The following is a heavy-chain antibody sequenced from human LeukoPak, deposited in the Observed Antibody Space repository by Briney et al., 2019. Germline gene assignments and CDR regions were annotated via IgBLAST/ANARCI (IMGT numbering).Heavy chain of an antibody. Sequence: PSETLSLTCAVYGGSFSGYYWSWIRQPPGKGLEWIGEINHSGSTNYNPSLKSRVTISVDTSKNQFSPKLSSVTAADTAVYYCARAFRGIFGVFEAFDIWGQGTMVTVSS. D-gene: IGHD3-3*01. V-gene: IGHV4-34*01. CDR1: GGSFSGYY. CDR2: INHSGST. CDR3: ARAFRGIFGVFEAFDI. J-gene: IGHJ3*02.